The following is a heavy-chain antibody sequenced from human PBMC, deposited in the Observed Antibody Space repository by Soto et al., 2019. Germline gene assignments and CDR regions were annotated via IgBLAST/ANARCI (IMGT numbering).Heavy chain of an antibody. Sequence: LSLTFTVSGGSISSYYWSWIRQPPGKGLECIWYIYYSVGTNYNXXXXGXXTXXXXXXXNQXXLKXXXFXXXDTAVYYCARVGAQITWGQGTLVTVSS. CDR2: IYYSVGT. V-gene: IGHV4-59*01. D-gene: IGHD1-26*01. CDR1: GGSISSYY. CDR3: ARVGAQIT. J-gene: IGHJ4*02.